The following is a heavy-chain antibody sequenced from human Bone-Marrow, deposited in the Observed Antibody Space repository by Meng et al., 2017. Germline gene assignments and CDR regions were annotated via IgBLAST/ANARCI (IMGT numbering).Heavy chain of an antibody. CDR1: GYTFTANY. Sequence: ASVKVSCKASGYTFTANYIHWVRQAPGRGLEWMGWIYPDSGDTNYAQEFQGRVTMTRDTSISTAYMELTSLLSDDTAVYYCASSTVGSGTYYNFWGQGTLVTVSS. D-gene: IGHD3-10*01. CDR2: IYPDSGDT. V-gene: IGHV1-2*02. J-gene: IGHJ4*02. CDR3: ASSTVGSGTYYNF.